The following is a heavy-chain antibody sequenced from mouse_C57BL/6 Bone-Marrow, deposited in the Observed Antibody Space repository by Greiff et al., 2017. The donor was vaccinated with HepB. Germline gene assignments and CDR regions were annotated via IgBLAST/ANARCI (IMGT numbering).Heavy chain of an antibody. J-gene: IGHJ3*01. Sequence: EVKLVESGGGLVKPGGSLKLSCAASGFTFSDYGMHWVRQAPEKGLEWVAYISSGSSTIYYADTVKGRFTISRDNAKNTLFLQMTSLRSEDTAMYYCARGRVTGFAYWGQGTLVTVSA. CDR2: ISSGSSTI. D-gene: IGHD2-1*01. V-gene: IGHV5-17*01. CDR3: ARGRVTGFAY. CDR1: GFTFSDYG.